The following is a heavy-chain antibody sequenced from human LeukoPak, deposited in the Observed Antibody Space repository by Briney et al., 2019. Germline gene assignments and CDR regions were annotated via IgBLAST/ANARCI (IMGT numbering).Heavy chain of an antibody. CDR3: AKEREMATRYYFDY. CDR2: ISGSASST. Sequence: GGSLRLSCAASGFTFSTYAMSWVRQAPGKGLEWVSAISGSASSTSYADSVKGRFTISRDNSKNTLYLHMNSLRAEDTAVYYCAKEREMATRYYFDYWGQGTLVTVSS. CDR1: GFTFSTYA. J-gene: IGHJ4*02. D-gene: IGHD5-24*01. V-gene: IGHV3-23*01.